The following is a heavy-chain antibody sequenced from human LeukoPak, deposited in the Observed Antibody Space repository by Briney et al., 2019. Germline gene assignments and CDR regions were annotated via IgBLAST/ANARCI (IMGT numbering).Heavy chain of an antibody. Sequence: GGSLILSCAASGFSFEDHAMQWVRQVPGKGLEWVAVISYDGRQNYYADSVKGRFTISRDNSKNTLYLQMNSLRDEDSAAYYCARVYLERLTAGYFDHWGQGTWVTVSP. D-gene: IGHD2-8*01. CDR1: GFSFEDHA. J-gene: IGHJ4*02. V-gene: IGHV3-30*04. CDR3: ARVYLERLTAGYFDH. CDR2: ISYDGRQN.